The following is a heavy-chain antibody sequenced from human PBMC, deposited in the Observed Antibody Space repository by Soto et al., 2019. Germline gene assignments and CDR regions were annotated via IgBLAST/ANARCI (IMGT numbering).Heavy chain of an antibody. D-gene: IGHD6-6*01. CDR3: ARGGIAARLSYFDY. Sequence: GASVKVSCKASGYTFTGYYMHWVRQAPGQGLEWMGWINPNSGGTNYAQKFQGWVTMTRDTSISTAYMELSRLRSDDTAVYYCARGGIAARLSYFDYWGQGTLVTVSS. J-gene: IGHJ4*02. CDR1: GYTFTGYY. V-gene: IGHV1-2*04. CDR2: INPNSGGT.